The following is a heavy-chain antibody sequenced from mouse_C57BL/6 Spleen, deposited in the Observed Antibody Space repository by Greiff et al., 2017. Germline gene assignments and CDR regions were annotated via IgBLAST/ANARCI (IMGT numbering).Heavy chain of an antibody. D-gene: IGHD4-1*01. J-gene: IGHJ4*01. CDR3: ARYPANWEGGYYAMDY. Sequence: EVQLQQSGPELVKPGASVKISCKASGYTFTDYYMNWVKQSHGKSLEWIGDINPNNGGTSYNQKFKGKATLTVDKSSSTAYMELRSLTSEDSAVYYCARYPANWEGGYYAMDYWGQGASVTVSS. CDR2: INPNNGGT. V-gene: IGHV1-26*01. CDR1: GYTFTDYY.